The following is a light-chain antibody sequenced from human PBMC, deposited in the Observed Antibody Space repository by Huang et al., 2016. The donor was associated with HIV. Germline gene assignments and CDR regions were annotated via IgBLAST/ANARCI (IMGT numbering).Light chain of an antibody. V-gene: IGKV1-39*01. CDR3: QQSYSRVT. CDR1: QKVSAY. CDR2: ASF. J-gene: IGKJ4*01. Sequence: DIQITQSPSSLSASVGDRVTITCRTNQKVSAYLNWYQHKPGKAPMLLSYASFSLQSGVPSRFSGSGSGTDFTLTISNLQPEDSATYYCQQSYSRVTFGGGTKVEIK.